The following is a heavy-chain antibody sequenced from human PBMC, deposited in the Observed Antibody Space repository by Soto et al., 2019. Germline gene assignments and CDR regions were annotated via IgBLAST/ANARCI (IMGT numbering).Heavy chain of an antibody. V-gene: IGHV4-30-4*01. J-gene: IGHJ6*03. Sequence: SETLSLTCTVSGGSISSGDYYWSWIRQPPGKGLEWIGYIYYSGSTYYNPSLKSRVTISVDTSKNQFSLKLSSVTAADTAVYYCARHNLDSGYDYVLYYYYYMDVWGKGTTVTVSS. CDR1: GGSISSGDYY. CDR3: ARHNLDSGYDYVLYYYYYMDV. D-gene: IGHD5-12*01. CDR2: IYYSGST.